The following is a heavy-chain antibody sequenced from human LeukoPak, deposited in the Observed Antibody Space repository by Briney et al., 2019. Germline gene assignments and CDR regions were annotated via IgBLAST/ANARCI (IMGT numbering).Heavy chain of an antibody. D-gene: IGHD3-3*01. Sequence: SETLSLTCTVSGGAISSSSYYWGWIRQPPGKGLEWIGSIYYSGTTYYNPSLKSRVTISVDTSKSQFSLRLTSVTAADTAVYYCARHVRFLEWLSSYYFDYWGQGTLVTVSS. J-gene: IGHJ4*02. CDR1: GGAISSSSYY. V-gene: IGHV4-39*01. CDR3: ARHVRFLEWLSSYYFDY. CDR2: IYYSGTT.